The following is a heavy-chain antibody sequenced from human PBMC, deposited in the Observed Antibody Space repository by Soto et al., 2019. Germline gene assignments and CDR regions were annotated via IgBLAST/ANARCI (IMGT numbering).Heavy chain of an antibody. J-gene: IGHJ4*02. Sequence: PSETLSLTCAVYGGSFSGYYWSWIRQPPGKGLEWIGEINHSGSTNYNPSLKSRVTISVDTSENQFSLKLSSVTAADTAVYYCASNKREMATIDYWGQGTLVTVSS. V-gene: IGHV4-34*01. CDR1: GGSFSGYY. CDR2: INHSGST. CDR3: ASNKREMATIDY. D-gene: IGHD5-12*01.